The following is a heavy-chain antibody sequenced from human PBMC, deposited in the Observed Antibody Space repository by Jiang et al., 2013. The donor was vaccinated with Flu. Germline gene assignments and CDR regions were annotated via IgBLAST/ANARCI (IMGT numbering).Heavy chain of an antibody. Sequence: GAEVKKPGASVKVSCKASGYIFTTYGISWVRQAPGQGLEWMGWIRANNGYTDYAQKFQGRLTMTTDKSTSTVHMDLRSLTSDDTAVYYCARGVEWDLDHWGQGTLVTVS. CDR1: GYIFTTYG. D-gene: IGHD1-26*01. J-gene: IGHJ4*02. V-gene: IGHV1-18*01. CDR3: ARGVEWDLDH. CDR2: IRANNGYT.